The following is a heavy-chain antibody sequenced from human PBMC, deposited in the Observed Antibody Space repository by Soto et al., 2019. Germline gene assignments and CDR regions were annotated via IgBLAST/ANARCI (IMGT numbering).Heavy chain of an antibody. CDR2: IYYSGST. V-gene: IGHV4-59*01. Sequence: SETLSLTCTVSGGSISSYYWSWIRQPPGKGLEWIGYIYYSGSTNYNPSLKSRVTISVDTSKNQFSLKLSSVTAADTAVYYCARGGSRSYYTFDYWGQGTLVTVSS. CDR1: GGSISSYY. D-gene: IGHD3-10*01. J-gene: IGHJ4*02. CDR3: ARGGSRSYYTFDY.